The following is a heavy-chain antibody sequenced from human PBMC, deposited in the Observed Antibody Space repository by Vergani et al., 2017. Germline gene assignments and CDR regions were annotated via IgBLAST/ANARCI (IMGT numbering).Heavy chain of an antibody. CDR3: ARDGNYDLLTGYTKGWFDP. CDR2: IYYSGSI. Sequence: QVQLQQWGAGLLKPSETLSLTCAVYGGSFSGYYWSWIRQPPGKGLEWIGYIYYSGSINYNPSLKSRVTISVDTSKNQFSLKLSSVTAADTAVYYCARDGNYDLLTGYTKGWFDPWGQGTLVTVSS. V-gene: IGHV4-34*11. CDR1: GGSFSGYY. J-gene: IGHJ5*02. D-gene: IGHD3-9*01.